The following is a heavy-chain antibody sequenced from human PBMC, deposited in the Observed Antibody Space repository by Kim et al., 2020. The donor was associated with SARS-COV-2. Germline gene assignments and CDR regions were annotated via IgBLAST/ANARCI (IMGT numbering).Heavy chain of an antibody. J-gene: IGHJ6*01. V-gene: IGHV4-31*03. CDR3: AGDRNHGLYHYYYYG. D-gene: IGHD1-1*01. CDR1: GGSFSGCGYY. CDR2: LYYSTST. Sequence: SETLSLTCTVSGGSFSGCGYYWICIRQHPGQGWVWIGNLYYSTSTNHNPSIQIRVTIYADTTKNQFSLKLSSVTATATAVYSCAGDRNHGLYHYYYYG.